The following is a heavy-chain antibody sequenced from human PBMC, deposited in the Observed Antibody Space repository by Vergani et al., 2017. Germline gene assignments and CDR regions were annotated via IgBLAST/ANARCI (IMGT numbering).Heavy chain of an antibody. J-gene: IGHJ4*02. CDR1: GGTFSSYA. CDR3: ATAYYYDSSGSGYVDY. CDR2: IIPIFGTA. Sequence: QVQLVQSGAEVKKPGSSVKVSCKASGGTFSSYAISWVRQAPGQGLEWMGGIIPIFGTANYAQKFEGRVTITADESTSTVYMELSSLRSEDMTVYYCATAYYYDSSGSGYVDYWGQRTLVTVSS. V-gene: IGHV1-69*01. D-gene: IGHD3-22*01.